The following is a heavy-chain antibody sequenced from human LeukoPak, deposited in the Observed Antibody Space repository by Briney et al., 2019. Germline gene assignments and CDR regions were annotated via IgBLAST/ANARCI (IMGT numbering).Heavy chain of an antibody. CDR2: ISYDGSNK. J-gene: IGHJ4*02. V-gene: IGHV3-30-3*01. D-gene: IGHD3-16*02. CDR1: GFTFSSYA. Sequence: PGGSLRLSCAASGFTFSSYAMHWVRQAPGKGLEWVAVISYDGSNKYYADSVKGRFTISRDNSKNTLYLQMNSLRSDDTAVYYCARSGRVITFGGVIDYYFDSWGQGTLVTVSS. CDR3: ARSGRVITFGGVIDYYFDS.